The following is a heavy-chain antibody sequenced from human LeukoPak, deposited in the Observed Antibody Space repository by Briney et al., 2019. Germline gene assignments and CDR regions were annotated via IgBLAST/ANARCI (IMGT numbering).Heavy chain of an antibody. CDR2: INPSSGGT. V-gene: IGHV1-2*02. D-gene: IGHD1-26*01. CDR3: ARDLAVRFTGSYYDY. Sequence: VASVQVSCKASGYIFTGYYIHWVRQAPGQGLEWMGWINPSSGGTNYARKFQGRVTMTRDTSISTAHMELSRLRYDDTAVYYCARDLAVRFTGSYYDYWGQGTLVTVSS. CDR1: GYIFTGYY. J-gene: IGHJ4*02.